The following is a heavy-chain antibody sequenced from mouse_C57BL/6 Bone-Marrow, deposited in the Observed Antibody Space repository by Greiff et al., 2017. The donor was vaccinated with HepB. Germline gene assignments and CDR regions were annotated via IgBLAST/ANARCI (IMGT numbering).Heavy chain of an antibody. CDR2: IDPSDSYT. Sequence: QVQLQQPGAELVKPGASVKLSCKASGYTFPSYWMQWVKQRPGQGLEWIGEIDPSDSYTNYNQKFKGKATLTVDTSSSTAYMQLSSLTSEDSAVYYCARSGSFAYWGQGTLVTVSA. V-gene: IGHV1-50*01. D-gene: IGHD3-2*02. J-gene: IGHJ3*01. CDR3: ARSGSFAY. CDR1: GYTFPSYW.